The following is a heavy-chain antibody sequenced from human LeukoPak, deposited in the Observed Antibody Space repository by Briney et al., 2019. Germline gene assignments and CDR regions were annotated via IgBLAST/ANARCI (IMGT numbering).Heavy chain of an antibody. Sequence: GGSLRLSCAASGFTFSTYWMSWVRQAPGKGLEWVANIRQDGGETYYVDSVKGRFTISRDNAKNSLFLQMNSLRAEDTAVYYCARDKVVGATNLDYWGQGTLVTVSS. D-gene: IGHD1-26*01. CDR2: IRQDGGET. CDR3: ARDKVVGATNLDY. V-gene: IGHV3-7*01. CDR1: GFTFSTYW. J-gene: IGHJ4*02.